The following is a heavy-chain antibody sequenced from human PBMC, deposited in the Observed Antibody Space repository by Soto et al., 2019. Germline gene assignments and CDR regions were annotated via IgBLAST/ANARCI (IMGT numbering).Heavy chain of an antibody. CDR3: ARDGLDYGSGSYGY. CDR2: IYHSGST. V-gene: IGHV4-4*02. D-gene: IGHD3-10*01. J-gene: IGHJ4*02. Sequence: TSETLSLTCAVSGGSISSSNWWSWVRQPPGKGLEWIGEIYHSGSTNYNPSLKSRVTISVDKSKNQFSLKLSSVTAADTAVYYCARDGLDYGSGSYGYWGQGTLVTVSS. CDR1: GGSISSSNW.